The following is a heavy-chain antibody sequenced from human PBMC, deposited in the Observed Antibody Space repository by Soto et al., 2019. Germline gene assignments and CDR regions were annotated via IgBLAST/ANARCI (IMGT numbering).Heavy chain of an antibody. CDR1: GFTFNTFA. J-gene: IGHJ3*02. D-gene: IGHD1-26*01. CDR2: ITVDGGST. CDR3: AKVVYGRSVNDALDI. Sequence: HPGGSLRLSCAASGFTFNTFALTWVRQAPGKGLEWVSSITVDGGSTYYVDSVKGRFTVSRDNSKNTLYLQMDSLTAEDTAVYYCAKVVYGRSVNDALDIWGQGTMVTVSS. V-gene: IGHV3-23*01.